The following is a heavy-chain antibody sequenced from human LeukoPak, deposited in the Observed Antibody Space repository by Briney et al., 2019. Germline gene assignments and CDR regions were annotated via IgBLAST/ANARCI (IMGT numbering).Heavy chain of an antibody. Sequence: SETLSLTCTVSGGSISSSSYYWGWIRQPPGKGLEWIGYIYYSGSTNYNPSLKSRVTISVDTSKNQFSLKLSSVTAADTAVYYCARFELRWYYFDYWGQGTLVTVSS. J-gene: IGHJ4*02. V-gene: IGHV4-61*05. CDR3: ARFELRWYYFDY. CDR1: GGSISSSSYY. D-gene: IGHD4-23*01. CDR2: IYYSGST.